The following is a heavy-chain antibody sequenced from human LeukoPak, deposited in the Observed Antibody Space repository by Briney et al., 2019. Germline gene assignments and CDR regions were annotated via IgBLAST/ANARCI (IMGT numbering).Heavy chain of an antibody. CDR1: GFTFSSYA. CDR2: ISYDGSNK. J-gene: IGHJ4*02. V-gene: IGHV3-30-3*01. Sequence: LPGGSLRLSCAAPGFTFSSYAMHWVRQAPGKGLEWVAVISYDGSNKYYADSVKGRFTISRDNSKNTLYLQMNSLRAEDTAVYYCARDYHTVAVAGLFDYWGQGTLVTVSS. D-gene: IGHD6-19*01. CDR3: ARDYHTVAVAGLFDY.